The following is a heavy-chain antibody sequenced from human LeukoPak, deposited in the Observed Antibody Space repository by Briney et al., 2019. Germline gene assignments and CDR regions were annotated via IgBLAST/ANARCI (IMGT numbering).Heavy chain of an antibody. Sequence: SETLSLTCAVYGGSFSGYYWSWIRQPPGKGLEWIGEINHSGSTNYNPSLKSRVTISVDTSKNQFSLKLISVTAADTAVYFCAGHYDILTGYDYWGQGTLVTVSS. V-gene: IGHV4-34*01. CDR1: GGSFSGYY. D-gene: IGHD3-9*01. CDR2: INHSGST. J-gene: IGHJ4*02. CDR3: AGHYDILTGYDY.